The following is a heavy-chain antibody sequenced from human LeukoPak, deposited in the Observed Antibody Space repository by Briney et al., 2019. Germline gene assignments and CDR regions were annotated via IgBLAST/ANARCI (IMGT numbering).Heavy chain of an antibody. J-gene: IGHJ4*02. V-gene: IGHV3-20*04. D-gene: IGHD6-13*01. Sequence: GGSLGLSCAASGFTFDDYGMSWVRQAPGKGLEWVSGINWNGGSTGYADSVKGRFTISRDNAKNSLYLQMNSLRAEDTALYYCARDLYSSSWYFVSPGGYWGQGTLVTVSS. CDR3: ARDLYSSSWYFVSPGGY. CDR2: INWNGGST. CDR1: GFTFDDYG.